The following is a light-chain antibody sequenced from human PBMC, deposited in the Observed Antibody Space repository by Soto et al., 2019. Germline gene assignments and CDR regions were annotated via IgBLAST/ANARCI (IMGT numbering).Light chain of an antibody. J-gene: IGKJ1*01. CDR2: EAS. V-gene: IGKV1-27*01. CDR1: QGIRHY. Sequence: DIQMTQSPSSLSASVGDRVTITCRASQGIRHYLAWYQQKPGKIPKLLIYEASNLQSGVRSRFRGGGSGTEFTLNINSLQLEDVITYYCQNIDSAPQTFGQGTTVDIK. CDR3: QNIDSAPQT.